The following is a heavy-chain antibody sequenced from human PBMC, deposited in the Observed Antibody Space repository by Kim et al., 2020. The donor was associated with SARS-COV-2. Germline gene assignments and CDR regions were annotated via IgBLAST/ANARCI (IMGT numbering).Heavy chain of an antibody. V-gene: IGHV4-39*07. J-gene: IGHJ5*02. CDR1: GGSISSRNYY. Sequence: SETLSLTCTVSGGSISSRNYYWGWIRQSPGKGLEWIGNIYYSGSTYYNLSLKSRLTISLDTSKSQFSLKLSSVTAADTAVYYCVGYFDWSPTRWFDPWGQGILVTVSS. D-gene: IGHD3-9*01. CDR3: VGYFDWSPTRWFDP. CDR2: IYYSGST.